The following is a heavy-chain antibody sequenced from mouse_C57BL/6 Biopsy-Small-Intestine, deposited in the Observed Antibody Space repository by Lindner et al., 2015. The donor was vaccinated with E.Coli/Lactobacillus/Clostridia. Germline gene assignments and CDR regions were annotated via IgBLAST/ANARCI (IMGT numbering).Heavy chain of an antibody. Sequence: VQLQESGAELVKPGASVKLSCTASGYTFTEYTIHWVKQRSGQGLEWIGWFYPGSGSIKYNEKFKDKATLTADKSSSTVYMELSRLTSEDSAVYFCARHERDGSSYHWYFDVWGTGTTVTVSS. CDR1: GYTFTEYT. J-gene: IGHJ1*03. CDR2: FYPGSGSI. D-gene: IGHD1-1*01. V-gene: IGHV1-62-2*01. CDR3: ARHERDGSSYHWYFDV.